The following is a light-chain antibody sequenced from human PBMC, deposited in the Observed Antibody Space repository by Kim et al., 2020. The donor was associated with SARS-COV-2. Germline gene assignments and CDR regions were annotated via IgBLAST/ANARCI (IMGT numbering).Light chain of an antibody. CDR3: QQFSDWLT. CDR1: RSVGSQ. J-gene: IGKJ4*01. CDR2: DAS. V-gene: IGKV3-11*01. Sequence: EIVLTQSPATLSLSLGERATLSCRASRSVGSQLAWYQQKSGQAPRLLIFDASDRATDIPVRFTGSGSGTDFNLTISSLESEDLGIYYCQQFSDWLTFGGGTKLEI.